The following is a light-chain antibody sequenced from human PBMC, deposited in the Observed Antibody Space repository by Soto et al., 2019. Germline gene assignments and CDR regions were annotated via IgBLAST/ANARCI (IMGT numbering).Light chain of an antibody. CDR3: QQANSFPYT. CDR1: QSVGSSY. J-gene: IGKJ2*01. V-gene: IGKV3-20*01. CDR2: GAS. Sequence: EIVLTQSPGTLSLSPGERATLSCRASQSVGSSYLAWYQQTPGQAPRLLIYGASIRATGIPDRFSGSGSGTDFTLTISSLQPEDFATYYCQQANSFPYTFGQGTKLEIK.